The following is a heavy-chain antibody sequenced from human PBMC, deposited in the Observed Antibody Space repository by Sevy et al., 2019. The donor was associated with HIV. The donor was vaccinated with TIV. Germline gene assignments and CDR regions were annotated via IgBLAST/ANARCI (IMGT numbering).Heavy chain of an antibody. Sequence: GGSLRLSCAAPGFTFSKYSMSWVRQPPGNGLEWVSTLSFGCGEINYADSVKGRFTISRDNSKSSVYLQMNNLRPEDTAVYYCAREGCTKPHDYWGQGTLVTVSS. V-gene: IGHV3-23*01. CDR2: LSFGCGEI. J-gene: IGHJ4*02. CDR3: AREGCTKPHDY. CDR1: GFTFSKYS. D-gene: IGHD2-8*01.